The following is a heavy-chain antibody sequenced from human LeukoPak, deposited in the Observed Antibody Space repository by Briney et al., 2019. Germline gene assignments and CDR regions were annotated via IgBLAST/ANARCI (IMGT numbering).Heavy chain of an antibody. CDR2: ISYDGSNK. CDR3: AKSSGYYSTPGMDV. D-gene: IGHD3-22*01. Sequence: GGSLRLSCAASGFTFSSYGMHWVRQAPGKGLEWVAVISYDGSNKYYADSVKGRFTISRDNSKNTLYLQMNSLRAEDTAVYYCAKSSGYYSTPGMDVWGQGTTVTVSS. J-gene: IGHJ6*02. CDR1: GFTFSSYG. V-gene: IGHV3-30*18.